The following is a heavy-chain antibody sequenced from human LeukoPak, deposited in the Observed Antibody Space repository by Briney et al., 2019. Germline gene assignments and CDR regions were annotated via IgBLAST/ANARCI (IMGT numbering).Heavy chain of an antibody. CDR2: ISSSGSTI. V-gene: IGHV3-11*01. J-gene: IGHJ6*02. CDR1: GFTFSDYY. CDR3: AKHLGVLWFGEFSLNYDALDV. Sequence: GGSLRLSCAASGFTFSDYYMSWIRQAPGKGLEWVSYISSSGSTIYYADSVRGRFTISRDNSKNTLYLRIISLRAEDTAVYYCAKHLGVLWFGEFSLNYDALDVWGQGTTVTVSS. D-gene: IGHD3-10*01.